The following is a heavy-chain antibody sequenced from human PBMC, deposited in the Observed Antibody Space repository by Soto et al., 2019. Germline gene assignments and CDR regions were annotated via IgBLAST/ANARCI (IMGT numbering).Heavy chain of an antibody. CDR2: ISWNSGSI. J-gene: IGHJ4*02. D-gene: IGHD2-2*01. V-gene: IGHV3-9*01. CDR3: AKGGQLLTEGGGY. Sequence: EVQLVESGGGLVQPGRSLRLSCAASGFTFDDYAMHWVRQAPGKGLEWVSGISWNSGSIGYADSVKGRFTISRDNAKKSLYLQMNRLTAGDTGLYYCAKGGQLLTEGGGYWGQGTLVTVSS. CDR1: GFTFDDYA.